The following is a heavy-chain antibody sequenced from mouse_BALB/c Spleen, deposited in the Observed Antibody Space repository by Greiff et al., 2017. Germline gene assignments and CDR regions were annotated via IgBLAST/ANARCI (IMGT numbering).Heavy chain of an antibody. CDR3: ARWDYDAYAMDY. CDR1: GFNIKDTY. J-gene: IGHJ4*01. V-gene: IGHV14-3*02. CDR2: IDPANGNT. D-gene: IGHD2-4*01. Sequence: VQLQQSGAELVKPGASVKLSCTASGFNIKDTYMHWVKQRPEQGLEWIGRIDPANGNTKYDPKFQGKATITADTSSNTAYLQLSSLTSEDTAVYYCARWDYDAYAMDYWGQGTSVTVSS.